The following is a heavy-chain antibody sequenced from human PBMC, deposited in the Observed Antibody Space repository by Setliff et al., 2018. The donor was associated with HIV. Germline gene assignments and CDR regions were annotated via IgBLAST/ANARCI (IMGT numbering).Heavy chain of an antibody. Sequence: ASVKVSCKASGYTFTGYYMHWVRQAPGQGLEWMGRINPNSGGTNYAQKFQGRVTMTRDTSISTAYTELSSLRAEDTAVYFCARDKCSGYDCWANDYWGQGTLVTSPQ. D-gene: IGHD5-12*01. CDR2: INPNSGGT. CDR1: GYTFTGYY. J-gene: IGHJ4*02. V-gene: IGHV1-2*06. CDR3: ARDKCSGYDCWANDY.